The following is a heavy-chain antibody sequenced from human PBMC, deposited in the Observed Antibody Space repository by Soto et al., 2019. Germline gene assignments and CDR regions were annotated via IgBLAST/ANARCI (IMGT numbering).Heavy chain of an antibody. CDR3: ASTVDTEVGY. D-gene: IGHD5-18*01. Sequence: HPGGSLRLSCAASGFTFSSYAMHWVRQAPGKGLEWVAVISYDGSNKYYADSVKGRFTISRDNSKNTLYLQMNSLRAEDTAVYYCASTVDTEVGYWGQGTLVTVSS. CDR1: GFTFSSYA. CDR2: ISYDGSNK. J-gene: IGHJ4*02. V-gene: IGHV3-30-3*01.